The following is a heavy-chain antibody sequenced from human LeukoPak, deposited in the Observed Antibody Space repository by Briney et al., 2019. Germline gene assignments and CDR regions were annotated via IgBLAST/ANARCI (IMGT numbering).Heavy chain of an antibody. CDR1: GFTFSSYA. V-gene: IGHV3-23*01. CDR2: ISGSGGTT. D-gene: IGHD7-27*01. CDR3: AKDLALSQMGKLDY. Sequence: GGSLRLSCAASGFTFSSYAMSWVRQAPGKGLEWVSVISGSGGTTFYTDSVKGRFTISRDNSKNTLYLQMNSLRAEDTAVYYCAKDLALSQMGKLDYWGQGTLVTVSS. J-gene: IGHJ4*02.